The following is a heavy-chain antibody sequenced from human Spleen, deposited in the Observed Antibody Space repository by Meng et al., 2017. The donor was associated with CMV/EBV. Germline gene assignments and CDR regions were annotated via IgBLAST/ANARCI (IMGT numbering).Heavy chain of an antibody. CDR3: ARGSSGYPFDY. Sequence: VEVVDSGGGLVRPGWSLGLSCEASGFTFSSYAMHWVRQAPGKGLEYVSAISSNGGSTYYANSVKGRFTISRDNSKNTLYLQMGSLRAEDMAVYYCARGSSGYPFDYWGQGTLVTVSS. V-gene: IGHV3-64*01. D-gene: IGHD3-22*01. J-gene: IGHJ4*02. CDR1: GFTFSSYA. CDR2: ISSNGGST.